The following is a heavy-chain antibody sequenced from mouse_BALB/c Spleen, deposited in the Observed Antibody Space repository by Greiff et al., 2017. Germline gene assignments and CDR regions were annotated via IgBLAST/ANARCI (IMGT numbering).Heavy chain of an antibody. CDR2: ISSGSSTI. CDR1: GFTFSSFG. V-gene: IGHV5-17*02. J-gene: IGHJ3*01. CDR3: ARDWGKAWFAY. D-gene: IGHD1-3*01. Sequence: EVKLVESGGGLVQPGGSRKLSCAASGFTFSSFGMHWVRQAPEKGLEWVAYISSGSSTIYYADTVKGRFTISRDNPKNTLFLQMTSLRSEDTAMYYCARDWGKAWFAYWGQGTLVTVSA.